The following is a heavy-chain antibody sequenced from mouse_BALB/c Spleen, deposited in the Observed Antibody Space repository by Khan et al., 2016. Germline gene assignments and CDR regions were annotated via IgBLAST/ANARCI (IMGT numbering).Heavy chain of an antibody. CDR3: ARNHYGIIDYAMDY. V-gene: IGHV5-12-1*01. CDR1: GFAFSSYD. D-gene: IGHD2-1*01. Sequence: EVELVESGGGLVKPGGSLKLSCAASGFAFSSYDMSWVRQTPEKSLEWVAYISSCSGSTYYTDTVKGRFTISRDKSKNTLYLQMFSLESEDTTIYYCARNHYGIIDYAMDYWGQGTSVTVSS. CDR2: ISSCSGST. J-gene: IGHJ4*01.